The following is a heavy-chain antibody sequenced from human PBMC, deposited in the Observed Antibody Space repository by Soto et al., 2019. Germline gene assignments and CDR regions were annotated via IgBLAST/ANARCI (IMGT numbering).Heavy chain of an antibody. CDR1: GFTFSSYG. D-gene: IGHD2-2*01. CDR3: ARVYRDQLTLPHYYYYGMDV. CDR2: IWYDGSNK. J-gene: IGHJ6*02. V-gene: IGHV3-33*01. Sequence: GGSLRLSCAASGFTFSSYGMHWVRQAPGKGLEWVAVIWYDGSNKYYADSVKGRFTISRDNSKNTLYLQMNSLRAEDTAVYYCARVYRDQLTLPHYYYYGMDVWGQGTTVTVSS.